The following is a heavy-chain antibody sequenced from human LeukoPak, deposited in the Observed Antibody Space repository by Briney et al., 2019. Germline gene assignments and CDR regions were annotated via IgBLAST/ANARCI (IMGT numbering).Heavy chain of an antibody. D-gene: IGHD3-10*01. CDR1: GYTFTSYG. V-gene: IGHV1-18*04. CDR3: ARDRKDVLLWFGELFPYFDY. J-gene: IGHJ4*02. CDR2: ISAYNGNT. Sequence: ASVKVSCKASGYTFTSYGISWVRQAPGQGLEWMGWISAYNGNTNYAQKLQGRVTMTTDTSTSTAYMELRSLRSDDTAVYYCARDRKDVLLWFGELFPYFDYWGQGTLVTVSS.